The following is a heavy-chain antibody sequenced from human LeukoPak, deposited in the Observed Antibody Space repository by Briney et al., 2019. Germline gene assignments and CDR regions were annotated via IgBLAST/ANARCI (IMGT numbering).Heavy chain of an antibody. CDR2: ISAYNGNT. CDR1: GYTFTIYG. V-gene: IGHV1-18*01. CDR3: ARDYKAYSSGWHTFDY. J-gene: IGHJ4*02. D-gene: IGHD6-19*01. Sequence: ASVKVSCKASGYTFTIYGISWVRQAPGQGLEWMGWISAYNGNTNYAQKLQGRVTMTTDTSTSTAYMELRSLRSDDTAVYYCARDYKAYSSGWHTFDYWGQGTLVTVSS.